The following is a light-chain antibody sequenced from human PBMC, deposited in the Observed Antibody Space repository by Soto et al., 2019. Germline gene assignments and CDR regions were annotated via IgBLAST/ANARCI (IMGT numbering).Light chain of an antibody. CDR1: SSDVGGYIY. V-gene: IGLV2-14*01. CDR2: DVT. J-gene: IGLJ1*01. Sequence: QSALTQPASVSGSPGQSITISCTGTSSDVGGYIYVSWYQQHPGKAPKLMIYDVTSRPPGLSYRFSGSKSGNTASLTISGLQAEDEADYYCSSYTTSSSDVLGSGTKVTVL. CDR3: SSYTTSSSDV.